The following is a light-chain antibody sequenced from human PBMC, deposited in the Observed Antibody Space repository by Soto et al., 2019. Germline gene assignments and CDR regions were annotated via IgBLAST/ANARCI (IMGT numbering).Light chain of an antibody. CDR1: QSISEW. CDR2: DAS. V-gene: IGKV1-5*01. CDR3: QQHNGYLTWT. Sequence: DIQMTQSPSTLSAAVGDRVTITCRASQSISEWLDWYQQKPGKAPKLLIYDASSLQSRVPSRFSRSGSGTEFTLTIGSRQPDDVATYYCQQHNGYLTWTIGQGTKVQIK. J-gene: IGKJ1*01.